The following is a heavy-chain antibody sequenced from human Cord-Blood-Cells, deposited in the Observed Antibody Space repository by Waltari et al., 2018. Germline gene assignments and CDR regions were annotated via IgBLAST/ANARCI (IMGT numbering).Heavy chain of an antibody. CDR2: INHSGST. D-gene: IGHD1-26*01. Sequence: QVQLQQWGAGLLKPSETLSLTCAVYGGSFSGYYWSWIRQPPGKGLEWIGEINHSGSTNSNPSLKSRVTISVDTSKHQFSRKLSSVTAADTAVYYCGIVGATTAFDIWGQGTMVTVSS. CDR3: GIVGATTAFDI. CDR1: GGSFSGYY. V-gene: IGHV4-34*01. J-gene: IGHJ3*02.